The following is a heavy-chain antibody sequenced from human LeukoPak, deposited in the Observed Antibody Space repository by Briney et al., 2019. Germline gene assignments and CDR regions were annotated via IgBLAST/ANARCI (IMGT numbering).Heavy chain of an antibody. Sequence: PGGSLRLSCAASGFTFSSYWMHWVRQAPGKGLEYVSGISSNGGSTYYADSVKGRFTISRDNSKNTLYLQMSSLRAEDTAVYYCVKYWNWAAFDYWGQGTLVTVSS. CDR1: GFTFSSYW. V-gene: IGHV3-64D*09. CDR3: VKYWNWAAFDY. D-gene: IGHD2/OR15-2a*01. CDR2: ISSNGGST. J-gene: IGHJ4*02.